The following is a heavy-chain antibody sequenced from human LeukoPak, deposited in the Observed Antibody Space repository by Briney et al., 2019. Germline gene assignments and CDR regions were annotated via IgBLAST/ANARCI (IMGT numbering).Heavy chain of an antibody. D-gene: IGHD1-26*01. CDR3: AKDQVRGCYFDPFDY. CDR2: ISGSGGST. V-gene: IGHV3-23*01. CDR1: GFTFSSYA. Sequence: PGGSLRLSCAASGFTFSSYAMSWVRQAPGKGLEWVSAISGSGGSTYYADSVKDRFTISRDNSKNTLYLQMNSLRAEDTAVYYCAKDQVRGCYFDPFDYWGQGTLVTVSS. J-gene: IGHJ4*02.